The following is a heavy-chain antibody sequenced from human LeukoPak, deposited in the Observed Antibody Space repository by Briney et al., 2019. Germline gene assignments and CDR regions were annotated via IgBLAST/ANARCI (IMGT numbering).Heavy chain of an antibody. CDR1: GFTFTSYA. CDR2: ISANGRTT. J-gene: IGHJ2*01. Sequence: GGSLRLSCAASGFTFTSYAMTWVRQAPGKGLEWVSAISANGRTTYYADSVKGRFTISRDNSKNTLYLQMNSLRAEDTAVYYCAKEGGSYGPGDWYFDLWGRSTLVTVSS. D-gene: IGHD5-18*01. V-gene: IGHV3-23*01. CDR3: AKEGGSYGPGDWYFDL.